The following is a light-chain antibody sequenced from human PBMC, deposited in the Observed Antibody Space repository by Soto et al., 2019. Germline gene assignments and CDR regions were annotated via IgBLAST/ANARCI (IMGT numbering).Light chain of an antibody. CDR2: QVS. CDR3: QAWDSSTYV. J-gene: IGLJ1*01. Sequence: SYELTQLPSGSVSPGHTASITCSGDKLGDKYACWYQQKPGQSPVLVIYQVSKRPSGIPERFSGSNSGNTATLTISGTQAMDEADYYCQAWDSSTYVFGTGTKLTVL. CDR1: KLGDKY. V-gene: IGLV3-1*01.